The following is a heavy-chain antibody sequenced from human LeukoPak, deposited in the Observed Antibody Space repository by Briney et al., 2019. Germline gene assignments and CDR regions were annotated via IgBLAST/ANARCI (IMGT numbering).Heavy chain of an antibody. V-gene: IGHV4-61*02. CDR2: IYTSGST. Sequence: PSQTLSRTCTGSGCSISSGSYYRSWIRQPAGKGLEWIGRIYTSGSTNYNPSLKSRVTISVDTSKNQFSLKLSSVTAADTAVYYCARAPENYYMDVWGKGTTVTVSS. CDR1: GCSISSGSYY. CDR3: ARAPENYYMDV. J-gene: IGHJ6*03.